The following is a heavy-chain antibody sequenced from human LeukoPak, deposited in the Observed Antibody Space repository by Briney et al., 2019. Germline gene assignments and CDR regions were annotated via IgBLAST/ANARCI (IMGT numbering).Heavy chain of an antibody. CDR1: GDFISINYN. D-gene: IGHD2-21*02. V-gene: IGHV4-39*01. CDR2: IFYSGAA. CDR3: VIHRRWLLFPDY. J-gene: IGHJ4*02. Sequence: PSETLSLTCTVSGDFISINYNWGWSRQPPGKGLEGVGSIFYSGAAYYSPSLRSRVTISVDTSKKQFSLKLSSMTAADTAVYDPVIHRRWLLFPDYWGQGTLVTVSS.